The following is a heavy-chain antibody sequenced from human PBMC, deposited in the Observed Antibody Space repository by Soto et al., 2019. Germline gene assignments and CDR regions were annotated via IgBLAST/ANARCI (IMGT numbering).Heavy chain of an antibody. CDR2: ISWNSGSI. V-gene: IGHV3-9*01. CDR1: GFTFDDYA. D-gene: IGHD5-18*01. CDR3: AKGISYSSYFDY. Sequence: EVQLVESGGGLVQPGRSLRLSCAASGFTFDDYAMHWVRQAPGKGLEWVSGISWNSGSIGYADSVKGRFTISRDNAKNSLYLQMNSLRAEDTALYYCAKGISYSSYFDYWGQGTLVTVSS. J-gene: IGHJ4*02.